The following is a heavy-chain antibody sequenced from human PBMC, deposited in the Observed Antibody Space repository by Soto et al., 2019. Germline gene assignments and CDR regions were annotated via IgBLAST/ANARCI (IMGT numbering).Heavy chain of an antibody. CDR1: GYDFTTYG. J-gene: IGHJ4*02. CDR3: ARGRYGDY. V-gene: IGHV1-18*01. D-gene: IGHD1-1*01. Sequence: QVHLVQSGAEVKKPGASVKVSCKGSGYDFTTYGITWVRQAPGQGLEWMAWISAHNGNTDYAQKLQGRVTVTRDTSTSTAYRELRSLRSDDRAVYYCARGRYGDYWGQGALVTVSS. CDR2: ISAHNGNT.